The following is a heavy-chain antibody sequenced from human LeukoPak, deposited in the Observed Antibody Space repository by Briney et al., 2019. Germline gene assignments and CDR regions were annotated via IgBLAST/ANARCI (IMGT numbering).Heavy chain of an antibody. V-gene: IGHV3-23*01. CDR3: AKDSMVRGVEPYYFDY. CDR1: GFMFSESW. CDR2: ISGSGGST. D-gene: IGHD3-10*01. Sequence: GSLRLSCVASGFMFSESWMNWVRQAPGKGLEWVSAISGSGGSTYYADSVKGRFTVSRDNSKNTLYLQMNSLRAEDTALYYCAKDSMVRGVEPYYFDYWGQGTLVTVSS. J-gene: IGHJ4*02.